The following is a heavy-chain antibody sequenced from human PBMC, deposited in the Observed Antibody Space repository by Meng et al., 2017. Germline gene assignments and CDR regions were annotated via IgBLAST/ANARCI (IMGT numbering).Heavy chain of an antibody. D-gene: IGHD6-13*01. CDR2: ISYDGSNK. Sequence: GESLKISCAASGFTFSSYAMHWVRQAPGKGLEWVSVISYDGSNKYYADSVKGRFTISRDNSKNTLYLQMNSLKTEDTAVYYCTTMVHSSWSLRAEYFQHWRQGTL. J-gene: IGHJ1*01. CDR3: TTMVHSSWSLRAEYFQH. V-gene: IGHV3-30*04. CDR1: GFTFSSYA.